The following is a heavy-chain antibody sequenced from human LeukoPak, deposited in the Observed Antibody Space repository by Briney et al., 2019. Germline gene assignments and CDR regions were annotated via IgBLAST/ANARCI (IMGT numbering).Heavy chain of an antibody. CDR3: AKGPYSSSSDNWFDP. J-gene: IGHJ5*02. CDR1: GFTFSSYG. CDR2: IRYDGSNK. Sequence: TGGSLRLSCAASGFTFSSYGMHWVRQAPGKGLGWVAFIRYDGSNKYYADSVKGRFTISRDNSKNTLYLQMNSLRAEDTAVYYCAKGPYSSSSDNWFDPWGQGTLVTVSS. D-gene: IGHD6-6*01. V-gene: IGHV3-30*02.